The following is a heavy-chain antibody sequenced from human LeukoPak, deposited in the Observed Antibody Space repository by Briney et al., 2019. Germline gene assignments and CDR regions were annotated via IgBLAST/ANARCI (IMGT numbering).Heavy chain of an antibody. CDR2: ISWNSGSI. V-gene: IGHV3-9*01. Sequence: GGSLRLSCAASGFTFGDYAMHWVRHAPGKGLEWVSGISWNSGSIGYADSLKGRFTISRDNAKNSLYLQMNSLRAEDTALYYCAKDNKVVGYYYYYMDVWGKGTTVTVSS. CDR1: GFTFGDYA. J-gene: IGHJ6*03. CDR3: AKDNKVVGYYYYYMDV. D-gene: IGHD2-15*01.